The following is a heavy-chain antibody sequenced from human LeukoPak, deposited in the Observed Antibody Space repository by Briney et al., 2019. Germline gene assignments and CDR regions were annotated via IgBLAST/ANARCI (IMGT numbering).Heavy chain of an antibody. J-gene: IGHJ6*03. D-gene: IGHD6-6*01. CDR3: ARQRMDRTSSIGEPHYYYYYMDV. V-gene: IGHV5-51*01. CDR2: IYPGDSDT. CDR1: GYSFTSYW. Sequence: GESLKISCKGSGYSFTSYWIGWVRQMPGKGLEWMGIIYPGDSDTRYSPSFQGQVTISADKSISTAYLQWSSLKASDTAMYYCARQRMDRTSSIGEPHYYYYYMDVWGKGTTVTVSS.